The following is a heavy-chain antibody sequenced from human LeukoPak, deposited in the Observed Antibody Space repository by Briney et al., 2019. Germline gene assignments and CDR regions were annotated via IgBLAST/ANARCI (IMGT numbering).Heavy chain of an antibody. CDR1: GDSVSSNSAA. CDR2: TYYRSKWYN. D-gene: IGHD6-13*01. V-gene: IGHV6-1*01. Sequence: SQTLSLTCAISGDSVSSNSAAWNWIRQSPSRGLEWLGRTYYRSKWYNDYAVSVKSRITTNPDTSKNQFSLQLNPVTPEDTAVYYCARATIAAAGPYFDYWGQGTLVTVSS. J-gene: IGHJ4*02. CDR3: ARATIAAAGPYFDY.